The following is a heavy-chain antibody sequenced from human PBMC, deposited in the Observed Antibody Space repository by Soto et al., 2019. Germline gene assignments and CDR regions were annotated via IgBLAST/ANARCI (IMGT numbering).Heavy chain of an antibody. V-gene: IGHV1-46*03. J-gene: IGHJ4*02. CDR2: INPSGGST. Sequence: GASVKVSCKASGYTFTSYYMHWVRQAPGQGLEWMGIINPSGGSTSYAQKFQGRVTMTRDTSTSTVYMELSSLRSEDTAVYYCARVRFQGYSSSSGYYFDYWGQGTLVTVSS. CDR1: GYTFTSYY. CDR3: ARVRFQGYSSSSGYYFDY. D-gene: IGHD6-6*01.